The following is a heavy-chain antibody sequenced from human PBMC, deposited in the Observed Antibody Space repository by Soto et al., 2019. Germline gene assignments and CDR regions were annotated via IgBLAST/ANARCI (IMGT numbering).Heavy chain of an antibody. D-gene: IGHD3-10*01. CDR3: ARVRYSGSGSYSFDY. J-gene: IGHJ4*02. Sequence: SETLSLTCSVSGGSISSSNYFWGWIRQPPGKGLEWIGNIYYGGNTYYNPSLKSRVTISVDTSKNQFSLKLSSVTAADTAVFHCARVRYSGSGSYSFDYWGQGILVTVSS. CDR2: IYYGGNT. CDR1: GGSISSSNYF. V-gene: IGHV4-39*01.